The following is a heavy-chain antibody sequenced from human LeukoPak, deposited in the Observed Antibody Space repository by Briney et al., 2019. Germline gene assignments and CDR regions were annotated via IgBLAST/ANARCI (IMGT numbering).Heavy chain of an antibody. V-gene: IGHV3-48*03. J-gene: IGHJ3*01. Sequence: QTGGSLRLSCAASGFTFSSYEMNWVRQAPGKGLEWVAYVSRSGTTKNYADSVKGRFTISRDNAKNSLYLQMNSLRVEDTAVYYCARYHVNYDSTWGQGTMVTVSS. CDR2: VSRSGTTK. CDR3: ARYHVNYDST. D-gene: IGHD3-22*01. CDR1: GFTFSSYE.